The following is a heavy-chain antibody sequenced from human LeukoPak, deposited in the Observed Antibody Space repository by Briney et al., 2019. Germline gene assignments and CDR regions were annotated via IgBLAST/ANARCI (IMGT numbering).Heavy chain of an antibody. CDR3: AREDTAMIYFDY. J-gene: IGHJ4*02. V-gene: IGHV1-46*01. CDR2: INPSGGST. D-gene: IGHD5-18*01. CDR1: GYTFTSYY. Sequence: ASVKVSCKASGYTFTSYYMHWVRQAPGQGLEWMGIINPSGGSTSYAQKFQGRVTMTRGMSTSTVYMELSSLRSEDTAAYYCAREDTAMIYFDYWGQGTLVTVSS.